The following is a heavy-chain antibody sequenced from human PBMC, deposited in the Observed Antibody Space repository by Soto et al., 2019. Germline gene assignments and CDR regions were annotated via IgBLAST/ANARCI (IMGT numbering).Heavy chain of an antibody. Sequence: QVQLVESGGGVVQPGRSLRLSCAESGFIFSTYVMHWVRQAPGKGLEWVAVIWYDGSKIYYADSVKGRFTISRDNSKNTLYLQMNSLRAEDTAVYYCARDPYSNYVYYFDYWGQGTLVTVSS. D-gene: IGHD4-4*01. CDR1: GFIFSTYV. J-gene: IGHJ4*02. V-gene: IGHV3-33*01. CDR3: ARDPYSNYVYYFDY. CDR2: IWYDGSKI.